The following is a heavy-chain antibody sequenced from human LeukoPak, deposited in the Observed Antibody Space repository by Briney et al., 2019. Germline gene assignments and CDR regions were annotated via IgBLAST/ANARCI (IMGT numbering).Heavy chain of an antibody. Sequence: KTGGSLRLSCAASGFTFNSYAMSWVRQAPGKGLEWASALSGSGDRTFYVDSVKGRFTVSRDNSKNTLYLQMDSLRVDDTALYYCARGGTNYYYMDVWGNGTTVTVSS. J-gene: IGHJ6*03. V-gene: IGHV3-23*01. CDR3: ARGGTNYYYMDV. CDR1: GFTFNSYA. CDR2: LSGSGDRT.